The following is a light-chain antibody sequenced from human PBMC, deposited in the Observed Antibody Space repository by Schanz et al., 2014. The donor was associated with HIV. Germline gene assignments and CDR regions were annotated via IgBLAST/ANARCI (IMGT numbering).Light chain of an antibody. CDR3: ISYTSDTVL. Sequence: QSALTQPASVSGSPGQSITISCTGTNSDVGGYDYVSWYQQHPGKVPKLMIYDVSDRPSGVSNRFSGSKSDNTASLTISGLQPEDEADYYCISYTSDTVLFGGGTKLTVL. CDR2: DVS. CDR1: NSDVGGYDY. J-gene: IGLJ2*01. V-gene: IGLV2-14*03.